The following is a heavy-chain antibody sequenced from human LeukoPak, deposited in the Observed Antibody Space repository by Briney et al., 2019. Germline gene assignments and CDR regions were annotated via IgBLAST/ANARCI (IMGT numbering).Heavy chain of an antibody. Sequence: ASVKVSCKASGYTFTSYYMHWERQAPGQGLEWMGLINPSGTNTNYAQKFRGRVTMTRDTSTSTVYMDLSSLRSEDTAMYFCAREESGGYFDYWGQGTLVTVSS. CDR2: INPSGTNT. J-gene: IGHJ4*02. D-gene: IGHD2-8*02. V-gene: IGHV1-46*01. CDR1: GYTFTSYY. CDR3: AREESGGYFDY.